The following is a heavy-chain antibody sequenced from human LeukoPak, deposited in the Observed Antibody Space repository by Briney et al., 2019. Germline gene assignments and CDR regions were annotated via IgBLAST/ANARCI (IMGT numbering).Heavy chain of an antibody. CDR2: ISGSGGST. CDR1: GFTFSSYA. D-gene: IGHD1-26*01. J-gene: IGHJ4*02. CDR3: AKAYSGSSRGGFASGS. Sequence: PGGSLRLSCAASGFTFSSYAMSWVRQAPGKVLEWVSAISGSGGSTYYADSVKGRFTISRDNSKNTLYLQMNSLRAEDTAVYYCAKAYSGSSRGGFASGSWGQGTLVTVSS. V-gene: IGHV3-23*01.